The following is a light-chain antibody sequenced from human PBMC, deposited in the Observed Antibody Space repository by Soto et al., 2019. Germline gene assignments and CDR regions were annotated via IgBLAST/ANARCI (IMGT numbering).Light chain of an antibody. CDR1: QSVRSS. Sequence: EMVMTQSPATLSVSPGERATLSCRASQSVRSSLAWYQQKPGQAPRLLIYAASTRATGVPARFSGSGSGTEFTLTISSLQSEDFAVYYCQQYDIWWTFGQGTKVEIK. CDR2: AAS. V-gene: IGKV3-15*01. CDR3: QQYDIWWT. J-gene: IGKJ1*01.